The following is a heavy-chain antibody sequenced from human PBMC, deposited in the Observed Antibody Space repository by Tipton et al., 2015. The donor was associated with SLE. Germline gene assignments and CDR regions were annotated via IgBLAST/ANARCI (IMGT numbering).Heavy chain of an antibody. Sequence: SLRLSCEASGFNFHDYGMHWVRQAPGKGLEWVSLINWNSGSIAYADSVKGRFTISRDNAKNSLYLQMNSLGGEDTALYYCAKAPSGDPYYYHYMDVWGTGTTVTVSS. J-gene: IGHJ6*03. D-gene: IGHD7-27*01. CDR1: GFNFHDYG. CDR2: INWNSGSI. CDR3: AKAPSGDPYYYHYMDV. V-gene: IGHV3-9*01.